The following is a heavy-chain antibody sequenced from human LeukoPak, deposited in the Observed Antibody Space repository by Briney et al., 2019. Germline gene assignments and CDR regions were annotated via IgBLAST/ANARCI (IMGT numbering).Heavy chain of an antibody. CDR2: INGDGSIT. CDR1: GFTFSSYW. Sequence: PGGSLRLSCAASGFTFSSYWMHWVRQAPGKGLVWVSRINGDGSITSYADSVKGRCTISRDNAKSTLYLQMNSLRAEDAAVYYCARGSAGFDYWGQGALVTVSS. J-gene: IGHJ4*02. D-gene: IGHD6-13*01. V-gene: IGHV3-74*01. CDR3: ARGSAGFDY.